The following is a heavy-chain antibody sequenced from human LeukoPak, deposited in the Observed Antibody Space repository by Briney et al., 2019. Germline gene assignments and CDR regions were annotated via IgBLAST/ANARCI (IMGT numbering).Heavy chain of an antibody. D-gene: IGHD5-12*01. CDR2: IKSKTDGGTT. CDR3: TTGMRWLRRLVDS. J-gene: IGHJ4*02. Sequence: GGSLRLSCAASGFTFSNAWMSWVRQAPGKGLEWVGRIKSKTDGGTTDYAAPVKGRFTISRDDSKNTLYLQMNSLKTEDTAVYYCTTGMRWLRRLVDSWGQGALVTVSS. CDR1: GFTFSNAW. V-gene: IGHV3-15*01.